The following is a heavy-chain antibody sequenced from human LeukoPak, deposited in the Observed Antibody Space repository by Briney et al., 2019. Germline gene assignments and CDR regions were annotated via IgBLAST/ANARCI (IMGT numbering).Heavy chain of an antibody. J-gene: IGHJ5*02. CDR2: IYTSGST. D-gene: IGHD2-2*01. CDR3: AREPPYCSSTSCRGWFDP. V-gene: IGHV4-4*07. CDR1: GGSISSYY. Sequence: SETLSLTCTVSGGSISSYYWSWIRQPAGKGLERIGRIYTSGSTNYNPSLKSRVTMSVDTSKNQFSLKLSSVTAADTAVYYCAREPPYCSSTSCRGWFDPWGQGTLVTVSS.